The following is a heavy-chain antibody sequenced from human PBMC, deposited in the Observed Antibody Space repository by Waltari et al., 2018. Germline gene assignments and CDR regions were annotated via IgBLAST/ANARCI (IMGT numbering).Heavy chain of an antibody. CDR1: GYTLTELS. Sequence: QVQLVQSGAEVKKPGASVKVSCKVSGYTLTELSMHWVRRAPGKGLEWMGGFDPEDVENIYAQKFQGRVTMTDDTPTDTAYMGLSSLRSEDTAVYYCATYYYDSSGYYPLFDYWCQGTLVTVSS. J-gene: IGHJ4*02. D-gene: IGHD3-22*01. V-gene: IGHV1-24*01. CDR3: ATYYYDSSGYYPLFDY. CDR2: FDPEDVEN.